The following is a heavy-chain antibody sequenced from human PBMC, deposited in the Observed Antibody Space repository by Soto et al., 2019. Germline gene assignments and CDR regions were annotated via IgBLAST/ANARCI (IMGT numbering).Heavy chain of an antibody. J-gene: IGHJ4*02. D-gene: IGHD5-12*01. CDR3: ASGYSGYDYGGLFDY. CDR1: GFTFSSYW. V-gene: IGHV3-74*01. Sequence: PVGSLRLSCAASGFTFSSYWMHWVRQAPGKGLVWVSRINSDGSSTSYADSVKGRFTISRDNAKNTLYLQMNSLRAEDTALYYCASGYSGYDYGGLFDYWGQGILVTVSS. CDR2: INSDGSST.